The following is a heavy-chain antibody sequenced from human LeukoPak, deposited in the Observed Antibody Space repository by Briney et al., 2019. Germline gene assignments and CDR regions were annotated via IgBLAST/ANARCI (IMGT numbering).Heavy chain of an antibody. CDR2: ISYDGSKK. J-gene: IGHJ4*02. D-gene: IGHD6-6*01. V-gene: IGHV3-30*18. Sequence: GGSLRLSCAVSGFTFSNYGMHWVRQAPGKGLEWVAVISYDGSKKYYADSVKGRFTISRDNSKNTLHLQMNSLRAEDTAVYYCAKAGGAYSSTYYFHYWGQGTLVTVSS. CDR3: AKAGGAYSSTYYFHY. CDR1: GFTFSNYG.